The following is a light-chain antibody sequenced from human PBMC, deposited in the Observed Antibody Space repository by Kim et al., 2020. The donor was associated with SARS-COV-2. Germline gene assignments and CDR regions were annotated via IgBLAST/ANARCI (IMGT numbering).Light chain of an antibody. CDR3: QQRSNWPLT. Sequence: SLSPVERVTLSCRASQSVSSYLSWYQQNPGQAPRLLIYDASNRATGIPARFSGSGSGTYFTLTISSLEPEDFAVYYCQQRSNWPLTFGGGTKVEI. V-gene: IGKV3-11*01. CDR2: DAS. J-gene: IGKJ4*01. CDR1: QSVSSY.